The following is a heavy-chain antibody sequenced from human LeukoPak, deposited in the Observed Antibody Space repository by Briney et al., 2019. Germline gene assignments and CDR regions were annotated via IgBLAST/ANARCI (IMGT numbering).Heavy chain of an antibody. J-gene: IGHJ3*02. CDR1: GFTFGDYA. Sequence: PGGSLRLSCAASGFTFGDYAMHWVRQAPRKGLEWVSGISWNSGSIGYADSVKGRFTISRDNAKNSLYLQMNSLRAEDTALYYCAKDMGGGYDYAFDIWGQGTMVTVSS. CDR2: ISWNSGSI. CDR3: AKDMGGGYDYAFDI. D-gene: IGHD5-12*01. V-gene: IGHV3-9*01.